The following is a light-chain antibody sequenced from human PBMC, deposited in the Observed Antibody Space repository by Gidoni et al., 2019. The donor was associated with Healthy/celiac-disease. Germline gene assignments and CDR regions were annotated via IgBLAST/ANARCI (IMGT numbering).Light chain of an antibody. J-gene: IGKJ2*01. CDR1: QSISSY. CDR3: QQSYSTRVYT. CDR2: AAS. Sequence: DIQMTQSPSSLSASVGDRVTITCRASQSISSYLNWYQQKPGKAPKLLTYAASSLQSGVPSRFSGSGSGTDFTLTISSLQPEDFATYYCQQSYSTRVYTFGQGTKLEIK. V-gene: IGKV1-39*01.